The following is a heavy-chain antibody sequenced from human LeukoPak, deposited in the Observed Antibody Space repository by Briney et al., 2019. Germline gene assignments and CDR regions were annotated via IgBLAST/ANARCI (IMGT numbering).Heavy chain of an antibody. J-gene: IGHJ5*02. V-gene: IGHV1-18*03. CDR3: ARERMDNWFDP. Sequence: GASVKVSCRASGYTFSSYGINWVRQAPGQGLEWMGRISAYNGNTNYAQKIQGRVTMTSDTSTNTAYMELRSLRSEDMAVYYCARERMDNWFDPWGQGTLVTVSS. CDR2: ISAYNGNT. D-gene: IGHD2-8*01. CDR1: GYTFSSYG.